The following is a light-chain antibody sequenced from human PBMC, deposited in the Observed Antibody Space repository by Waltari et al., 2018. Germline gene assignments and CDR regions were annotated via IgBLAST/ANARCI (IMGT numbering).Light chain of an antibody. CDR1: QSVGST. CDR3: HQSWSFPVT. Sequence: EIVLTQSPPFLSVTPQQKVTITCRASQSVGSTLHWYQQKAHPSPKLLIKYASHSMPGVPSRFSGSGSGTDFTLTISSLEVEDAAAYYCHQSWSFPVTLGGGTEVEI. CDR2: YAS. J-gene: IGKJ4*01. V-gene: IGKV6D-21*02.